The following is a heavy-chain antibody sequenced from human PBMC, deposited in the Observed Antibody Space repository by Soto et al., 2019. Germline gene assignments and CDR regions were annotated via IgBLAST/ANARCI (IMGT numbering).Heavy chain of an antibody. D-gene: IGHD2-15*01. V-gene: IGHV4-39*01. CDR2: IYYSGST. Sequence: PSETLSLTCTVSGGSISSSSYSWGWILHPPGKGLEWIGSIYYSGSTYYNPSLKSRVTISVDTSKNQFSLKLSSVTAADTAVYYCASRTKVVVAATLRNYFDYWGQGTLVTVSS. CDR1: GGSISSSSYS. J-gene: IGHJ4*02. CDR3: ASRTKVVVAATLRNYFDY.